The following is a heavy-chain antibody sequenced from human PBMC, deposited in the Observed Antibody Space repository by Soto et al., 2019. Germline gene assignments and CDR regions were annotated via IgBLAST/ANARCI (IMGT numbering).Heavy chain of an antibody. J-gene: IGHJ6*02. Sequence: GSLRLSCAASGFTFSSYEMNWVRQAPGKGLEWLSYISSSGSTIYYADSVKGRFTISRDNAKNSLYLQMNSLRAEDTAVYYCARRSFYYYGSVLSYGMDVWGQGTTVTVSS. CDR1: GFTFSSYE. V-gene: IGHV3-48*03. CDR3: ARRSFYYYGSVLSYGMDV. D-gene: IGHD3-10*01. CDR2: ISSSGSTI.